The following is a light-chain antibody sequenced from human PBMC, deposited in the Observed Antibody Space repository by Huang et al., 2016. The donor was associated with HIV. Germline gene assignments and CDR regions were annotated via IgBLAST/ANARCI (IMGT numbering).Light chain of an antibody. CDR2: AAS. CDR3: QQRFSTTIT. CDR1: QNVNTY. J-gene: IGKJ5*01. Sequence: DIQMTQSPPSLSASVGDRFTIACRASQNVNTYLNWYQQKPGQAPRLLIFAASRLRSGVPSRFSGRGSGTEFTLTISSLQLEDFATYYCQQRFSTTITFGQGTRLDIK. V-gene: IGKV1-39*01.